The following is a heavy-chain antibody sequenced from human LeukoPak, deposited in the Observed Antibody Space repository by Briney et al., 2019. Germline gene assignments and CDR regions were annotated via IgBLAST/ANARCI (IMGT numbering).Heavy chain of an antibody. CDR3: ARAGNFGSGSYFRDAFDI. CDR1: GFTFSRYG. Sequence: GRSLRLSCAASGFTFSRYGMHWVRQAPGKGLEWVAVIWYDGRNKNYAASVTGRFTISRDNPRNTLYLEMDRLRVEDTAVYFCARAGNFGSGSYFRDAFDIWGQGTMVTVSS. J-gene: IGHJ3*02. V-gene: IGHV3-33*01. CDR2: IWYDGRNK. D-gene: IGHD3-10*01.